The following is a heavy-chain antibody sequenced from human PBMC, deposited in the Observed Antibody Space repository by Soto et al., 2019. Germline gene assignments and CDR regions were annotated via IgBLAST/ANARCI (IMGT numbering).Heavy chain of an antibody. V-gene: IGHV3-15*07. J-gene: IGHJ1*01. CDR3: FSSYFHDSSGYYSSQRAEYFQH. D-gene: IGHD3-22*01. CDR2: IKSKTDGGTT. Sequence: EVQLVESGGGLVKPGGSLRLSCAASGFTFSNAWMNWVRQAPGKGLEWVGRIKSKTDGGTTDYAAPVKGRFTISKDDSKNTLYLQMNSLKTEDTAVYYCFSSYFHDSSGYYSSQRAEYFQHWGQGTLVTVSS. CDR1: GFTFSNAW.